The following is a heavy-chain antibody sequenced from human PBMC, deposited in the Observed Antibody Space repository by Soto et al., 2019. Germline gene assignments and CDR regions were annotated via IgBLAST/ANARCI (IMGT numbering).Heavy chain of an antibody. V-gene: IGHV3-15*07. CDR3: TTYNLAPGWLDP. D-gene: IGHD1-1*01. J-gene: IGHJ5*02. CDR1: GFTFSNAW. Sequence: DVQLVESGGGLVEPGGSLRLSCAASGFTFSNAWMNWVRQGPGKGLEWVGRIKSKTDGGTTDYAAPVKGRFTISRDDSKNTLYLQMNSLETEDTAVYYCTTYNLAPGWLDPWGQGTLITVSS. CDR2: IKSKTDGGTT.